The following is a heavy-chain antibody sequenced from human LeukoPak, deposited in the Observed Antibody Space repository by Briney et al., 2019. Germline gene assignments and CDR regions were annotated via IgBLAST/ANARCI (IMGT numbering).Heavy chain of an antibody. V-gene: IGHV3-53*01. D-gene: IGHD3-10*01. J-gene: IGHJ4*02. Sequence: GSPRLSCTVSGFTVSSNSMSWVRQAPGKGLEWVSFIYSDNTHYADSVKGRFTISRDNSKNTLYLQMNSLRAEDTAVYYCAKVRGRYGSGGNFDYWGQGTLVTVSS. CDR2: IYSDNT. CDR1: GFTVSSNS. CDR3: AKVRGRYGSGGNFDY.